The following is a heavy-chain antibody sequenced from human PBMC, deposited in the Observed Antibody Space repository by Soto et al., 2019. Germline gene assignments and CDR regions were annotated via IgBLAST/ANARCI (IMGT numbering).Heavy chain of an antibody. CDR3: ARDRSPWREAGTGLYY. Sequence: ASVKVSCKASGYTFTSYAMQWVRQAHGQRLEWMGWINAGNGNTKYSQKFQGRVTITRDTSASTAYMELNSLRAEDTAVYYCARDRSPWREAGTGLYYWGQGTLVTVSS. CDR2: INAGNGNT. CDR1: GYTFTSYA. D-gene: IGHD6-19*01. V-gene: IGHV1-3*01. J-gene: IGHJ4*02.